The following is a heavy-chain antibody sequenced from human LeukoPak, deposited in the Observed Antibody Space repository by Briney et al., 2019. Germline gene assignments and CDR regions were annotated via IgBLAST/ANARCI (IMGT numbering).Heavy chain of an antibody. CDR2: ISDSGGRT. V-gene: IGHV3-23*01. CDR1: GFTFSTYA. CDR3: AKDPAGRNPPYYFDY. Sequence: GGSLRLSCAASGFTFSTYAVNWVLQAPGKGLEWVSSISDSGGRTYYADSVKGRFTISRDNSKNTLYLQMNSLRAEDTAMYYCAKDPAGRNPPYYFDYWGQGTLVTVSS. D-gene: IGHD4-23*01. J-gene: IGHJ4*02.